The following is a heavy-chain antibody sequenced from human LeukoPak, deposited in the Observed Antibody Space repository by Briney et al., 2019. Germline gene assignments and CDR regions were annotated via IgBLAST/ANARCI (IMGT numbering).Heavy chain of an antibody. J-gene: IGHJ4*02. D-gene: IGHD6-19*01. Sequence: SETLSLTCTVSGGSISSKSFFWGWIRQPPGKGLEWIGSIYSSGSTYYNPSLRSRVTISVDTSKNQFSLKVSSVTAADTAVYYCSRAAVPGTLVDFWGQGTLVTVSS. V-gene: IGHV4-39*07. CDR3: SRAAVPGTLVDF. CDR2: IYSSGST. CDR1: GGSISSKSFF.